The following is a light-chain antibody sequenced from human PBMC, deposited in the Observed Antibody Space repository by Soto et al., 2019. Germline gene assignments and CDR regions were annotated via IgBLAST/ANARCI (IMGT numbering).Light chain of an antibody. CDR2: DAS. CDR3: QQYYNLPIT. CDR1: QDISNH. J-gene: IGKJ5*01. V-gene: IGKV1-33*01. Sequence: DIQMTQSPSSLSASVGDRVTITCQASQDISNHLNWYQQKPGKAPKLLIYDASNLETGVSSRFSGSGSGTDFTVTISSLQPEDFATYSCQQYYNLPITFGQGTRLEIK.